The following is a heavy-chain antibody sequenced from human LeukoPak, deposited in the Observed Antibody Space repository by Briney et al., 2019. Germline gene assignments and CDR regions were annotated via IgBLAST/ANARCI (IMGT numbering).Heavy chain of an antibody. CDR3: ARASEPTIFGVVYFDY. V-gene: IGHV1-69*05. CDR1: GGTFSSYA. Sequence: ASVKVSCKASGGTFSSYAISWVRQAPGQGLEWMGGIIPIFGTANYAQKFQGRVTITTDESTSTAYMELSSLRSEDTAVYYCARASEPTIFGVVYFDYWGQGTLVTVSS. J-gene: IGHJ4*02. CDR2: IIPIFGTA. D-gene: IGHD3-3*01.